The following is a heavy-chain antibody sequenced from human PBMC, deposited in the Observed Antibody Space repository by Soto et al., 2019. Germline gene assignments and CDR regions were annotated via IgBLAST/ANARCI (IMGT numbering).Heavy chain of an antibody. CDR2: IYHSGST. CDR3: ARDRCFSVEMARIWGC. CDR1: GYSISSGYY. D-gene: IGHD5-12*01. V-gene: IGHV4-38-2*02. J-gene: IGHJ4*02. Sequence: SETLSLTCAVSGYSISSGYYWGWIRQPPGKGLEWIGSIYHSGSTYYNPSLKSRVTISVDTSKNQFSLKLSSVTAADTAVYYCARDRCFSVEMARIWGCWGQGTLVTVSS.